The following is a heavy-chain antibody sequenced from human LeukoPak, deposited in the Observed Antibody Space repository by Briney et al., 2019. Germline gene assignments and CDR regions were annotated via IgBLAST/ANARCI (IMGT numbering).Heavy chain of an antibody. Sequence: SETLSLTCTVSGGSISSYYWSWIRQPAGKGLEWIGRIYTSGSTNYNPSLKSRVTISVDTSKNQFSLKLSSVTTADTAVYYCARDKSVDFWSGYYTLFDYWGQGTLVTVSS. V-gene: IGHV4-4*07. CDR2: IYTSGST. J-gene: IGHJ4*02. D-gene: IGHD3-3*01. CDR3: ARDKSVDFWSGYYTLFDY. CDR1: GGSISSYY.